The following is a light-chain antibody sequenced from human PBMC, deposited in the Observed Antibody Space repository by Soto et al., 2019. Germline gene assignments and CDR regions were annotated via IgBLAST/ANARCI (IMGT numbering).Light chain of an antibody. Sequence: EIVMTQSPATRSVSPGERATLSCRASQSVNSNLAWYRQKPGQAPRLLISDASTRATGVPARFSRSGSGTEFTLTISSLQSEDSGIYYCQQYNFWPPLTFGGGTKVEIK. J-gene: IGKJ4*01. V-gene: IGKV3-15*01. CDR3: QQYNFWPPLT. CDR2: DAS. CDR1: QSVNSN.